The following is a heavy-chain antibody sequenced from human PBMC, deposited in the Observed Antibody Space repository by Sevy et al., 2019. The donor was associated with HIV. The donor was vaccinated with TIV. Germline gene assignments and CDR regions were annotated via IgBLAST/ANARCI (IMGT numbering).Heavy chain of an antibody. V-gene: IGHV3-23*01. Sequence: GGSLRLSCAASGFTFSSYAMSWVRQAPGKGLEWVSAISGSGGSTYYADSVKGRLTISRDNSKNTLYLQMNSLRAEDTAVYYCAKEPGITGTTPVDYWGQGTLVTVSS. CDR2: ISGSGGST. D-gene: IGHD1-7*01. J-gene: IGHJ4*02. CDR1: GFTFSSYA. CDR3: AKEPGITGTTPVDY.